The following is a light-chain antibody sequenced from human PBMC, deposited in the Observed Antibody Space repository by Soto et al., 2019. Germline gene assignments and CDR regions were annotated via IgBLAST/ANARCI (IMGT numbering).Light chain of an antibody. J-gene: IGLJ2*01. CDR2: EVS. CDR3: SSYAGNKNVV. V-gene: IGLV2-8*01. CDR1: SSDVGGYTY. Sequence: QAVVTQPPSASGSPGQSVTISCTGTSSDVGGYTYVSWYQQHPGKAPKLIIYEVSERPSGVPDRFSGSKSGNTASLAVSGLQAADEADYYCSSYAGNKNVVFGGGTKLTVL.